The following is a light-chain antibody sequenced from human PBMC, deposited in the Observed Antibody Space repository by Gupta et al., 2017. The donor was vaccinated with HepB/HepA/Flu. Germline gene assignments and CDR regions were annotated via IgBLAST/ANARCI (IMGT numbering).Light chain of an antibody. CDR3: ETWDSTTRV. CDR2: LERSGSY. V-gene: IGLV4-60*03. J-gene: IGLJ3*02. CDR1: SGHSTYI. Sequence: QPLLTQSSSASASPGSSVKLPCTLRSGHSTYIIAWHQQQPGKAPRYLMKLERSGSYIKGSGVPDRFSGSSSGADRYLTISNLQSGDEADYYCETWDSTTRVFGGGTKLTVL.